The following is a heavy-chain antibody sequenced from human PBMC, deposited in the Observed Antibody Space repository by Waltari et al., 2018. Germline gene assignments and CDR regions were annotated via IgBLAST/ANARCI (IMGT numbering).Heavy chain of an antibody. V-gene: IGHV4-39*01. CDR2: IYYSGST. Sequence: QLQLQESGPGLVKPSETLSLTCTVSGGSISSSSYYWGWIRQPPGKGLEWIGSIYYSGSTYYNPSRKRRVTISVDTSKNQFSLKLSSVTAADTAVYYCAIRTRRYSSSWYVSDYWGQGTLVTVSS. D-gene: IGHD6-13*01. CDR3: AIRTRRYSSSWYVSDY. CDR1: GGSISSSSYY. J-gene: IGHJ4*02.